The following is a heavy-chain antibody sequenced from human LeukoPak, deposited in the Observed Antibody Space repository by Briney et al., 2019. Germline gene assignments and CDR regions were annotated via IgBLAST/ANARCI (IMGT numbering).Heavy chain of an antibody. CDR3: AKVVVVVIGGSYYMDV. CDR1: GFTFSSYG. V-gene: IGHV3-30*02. CDR2: IRYDGSNK. Sequence: GGSLRLSCAASGFTFSSYGMHWVRQAPGKGLEWVAFIRYDGSNKYYADSVKGRLTISRDNSKNTLYLQMNSLRAEDTAVYYCAKVVVVVIGGSYYMDVWGKGTTVTVSS. J-gene: IGHJ6*03. D-gene: IGHD2-21*01.